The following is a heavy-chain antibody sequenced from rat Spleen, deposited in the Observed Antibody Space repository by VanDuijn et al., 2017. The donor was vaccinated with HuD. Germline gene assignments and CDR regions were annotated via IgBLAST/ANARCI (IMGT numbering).Heavy chain of an antibody. CDR3: ARSGFGVRFAY. CDR2: INYDGSRT. V-gene: IGHV5-31*01. Sequence: EVQLVESGGGLVQPGRSLKLSCVASGFTFNNYWMTWIRQAPKKGLEWVATINYDGSRTYYRDSVKGRFTISRDNAKSTLYLQLDSLRSEDTATYYCARSGFGVRFAYWGQGTLVTVSS. D-gene: IGHD4-5*01. CDR1: GFTFNNYW. J-gene: IGHJ3*01.